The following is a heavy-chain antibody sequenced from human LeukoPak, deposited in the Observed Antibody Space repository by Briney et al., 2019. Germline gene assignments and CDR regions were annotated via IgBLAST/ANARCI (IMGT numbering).Heavy chain of an antibody. V-gene: IGHV3-30*03. CDR3: AASPTNRRTGYYSNYFDY. CDR1: GFTFSSYG. CDR2: ISYDGSNK. D-gene: IGHD3/OR15-3a*01. J-gene: IGHJ4*02. Sequence: GGSLRLSCAASGFTFSSYGMHWVRQAPGKGLEWVAVISYDGSNKYYADSVKGRFTISRDNSKNTLYLQMNSLRAEDTAVYYCAASPTNRRTGYYSNYFDYWGRGTLVTVSS.